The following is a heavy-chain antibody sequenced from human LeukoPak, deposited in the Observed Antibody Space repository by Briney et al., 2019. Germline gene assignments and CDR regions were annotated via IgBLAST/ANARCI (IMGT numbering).Heavy chain of an antibody. CDR2: MSYSGNT. D-gene: IGHD2-21*02. Sequence: SETLSLTCTVSGGSVNSGTNFWSWIRQPPGKALEWIGYMSYSGNTNYNPSLKSRVTISVDTSKNQFSLKLSSVTAADTAVYYCAKSPLANCGGDCYVDGWGQGTLVTVSS. CDR1: GGSVNSGTNF. V-gene: IGHV4-61*01. J-gene: IGHJ5*02. CDR3: AKSPLANCGGDCYVDG.